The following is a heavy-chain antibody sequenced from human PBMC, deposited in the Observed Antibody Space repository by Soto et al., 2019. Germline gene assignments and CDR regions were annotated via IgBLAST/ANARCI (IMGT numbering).Heavy chain of an antibody. CDR2: LHSGGDT. D-gene: IGHD3-10*01. CDR1: GIPVSSNY. Sequence: EVQLMESGGGLVQPGGSLRLSCVASGIPVSSNYMTWVRQAPGKGLEWVSVLHSGGDTYYANSVKGRCTISRHDSTNTLFLQRNSLTAEDTAVYYCARDGPYYYAARMDVWAQGTTVTVSS. J-gene: IGHJ6*02. CDR3: ARDGPYYYAARMDV. V-gene: IGHV3-53*04.